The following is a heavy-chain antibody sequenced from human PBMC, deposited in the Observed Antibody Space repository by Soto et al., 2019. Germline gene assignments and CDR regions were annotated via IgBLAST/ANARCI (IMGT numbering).Heavy chain of an antibody. V-gene: IGHV3-23*01. D-gene: IGHD2-2*01. CDR1: GFTFSSYA. J-gene: IGHJ4*02. CDR2: ISGSGGST. Sequence: GGSLRLSCAASGFTFSSYAMSWVRQAPGKGLEWVSAISGSGGSTYYADSVKGRFTISRDNSKNTLYLQMNSLRAEDTAVYYCAKVRDIVVVPAGLFDYWGQGTLVTVSS. CDR3: AKVRDIVVVPAGLFDY.